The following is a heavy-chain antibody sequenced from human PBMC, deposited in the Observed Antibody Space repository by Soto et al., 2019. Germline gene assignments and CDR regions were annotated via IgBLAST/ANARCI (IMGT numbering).Heavy chain of an antibody. D-gene: IGHD1-26*01. Sequence: SETLSLTCAVSGGSFNSNYWTWVRQPPGKGLEWIGEINHSGNTNYNSSLESRVTISVDTSKNQFSLKLSSFTAADTAGYYCFTTRFDFWGQGTLVTVPS. J-gene: IGHJ4*02. V-gene: IGHV4-34*01. CDR2: INHSGNT. CDR3: FTTRFDF. CDR1: GGSFNSNY.